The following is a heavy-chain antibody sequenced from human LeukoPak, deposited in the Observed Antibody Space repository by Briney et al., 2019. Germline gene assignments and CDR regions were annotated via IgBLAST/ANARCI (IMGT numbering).Heavy chain of an antibody. D-gene: IGHD3-22*01. CDR3: ARGRATYYYDSSGYYYFDY. V-gene: IGHV4-61*01. CDR2: IYYSGSA. J-gene: IGHJ4*02. Sequence: RPSETLSLTCTVSGGSVSSGSYYWSWIRQPPGKGLEWIGYIYYSGSANYNPSLKSRVTISVDTSKNQFSLKLGSVTAADTAVYYCARGRATYYYDSSGYYYFDYWGQGTLVTVSS. CDR1: GGSVSSGSYY.